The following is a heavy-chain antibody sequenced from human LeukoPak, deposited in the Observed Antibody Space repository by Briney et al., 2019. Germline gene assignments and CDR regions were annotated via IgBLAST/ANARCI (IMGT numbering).Heavy chain of an antibody. CDR1: GGSFSGYY. CDR3: ARAGGFYYYDSSGYSY. J-gene: IGHJ4*02. CDR2: INHSGST. V-gene: IGHV4-34*01. Sequence: PSETLSLTCAVYGGSFSGYYWSWIRQPPGKGLEWIGEINHSGSTNYNPSLKSRVTISVDTSKNQFSLKLSSVTAADTAVYYCARAGGFYYYDSSGYSYWGQGTLVTVSS. D-gene: IGHD3-22*01.